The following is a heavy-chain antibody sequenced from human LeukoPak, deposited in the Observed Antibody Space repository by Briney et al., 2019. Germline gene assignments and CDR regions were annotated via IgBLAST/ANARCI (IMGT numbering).Heavy chain of an antibody. D-gene: IGHD1-26*01. CDR3: ARDPVGGSYYYFDY. J-gene: IGHJ4*02. CDR2: INSDGSSI. V-gene: IGHV3-74*01. CDR1: GFTFSSYW. Sequence: GGSLRLSCAASGFTFSSYWMHWVRQVPGKGLVWVSRINSDGSSINYADSVKGRFTISRDNAKNTLYLQMNSLKAEDTAVYFCARDPVGGSYYYFDYWGQGTLVTVSS.